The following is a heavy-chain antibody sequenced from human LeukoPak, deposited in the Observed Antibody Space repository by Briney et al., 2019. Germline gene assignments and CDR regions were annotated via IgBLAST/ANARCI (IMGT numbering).Heavy chain of an antibody. CDR2: IKQDGSEK. CDR3: ARVSIGPNWFDP. J-gene: IGHJ5*02. V-gene: IGHV3-7*01. D-gene: IGHD2-21*01. Sequence: GGSLRLSCVASGFTFSSHRMSWVRQAPGKGLEWVANIKQDGSEKYYVDSVKGRFTISRDNAKNSLYLQMNSLRAEDTAVYYCARVSIGPNWFDPWGQGTLVTVSS. CDR1: GFTFSSHR.